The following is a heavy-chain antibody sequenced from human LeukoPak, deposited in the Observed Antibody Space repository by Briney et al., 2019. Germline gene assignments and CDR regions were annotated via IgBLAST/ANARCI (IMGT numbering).Heavy chain of an antibody. CDR1: GYTFTSYD. CDR3: ARGYYYGSGSYYNVVGEFDY. CDR2: ISAYNGST. J-gene: IGHJ4*02. Sequence: ASVKVSCKASGYTFTSYDINWVRQAPGQGLEWMGWISAYNGSTNYAQKLQGRVTMTTDTSTSTAYMELRSLRSDDTAVYYCARGYYYGSGSYYNVVGEFDYWGQGTLVTVSS. V-gene: IGHV1-18*01. D-gene: IGHD3-10*01.